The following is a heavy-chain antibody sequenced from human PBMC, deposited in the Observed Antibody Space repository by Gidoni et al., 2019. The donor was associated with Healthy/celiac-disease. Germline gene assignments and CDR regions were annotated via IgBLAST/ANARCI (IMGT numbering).Heavy chain of an antibody. CDR2: ISYDGSNK. J-gene: IGHJ4*02. D-gene: IGHD3-10*01. CDR3: ASSRDLWFGEFLV. V-gene: IGHV3-30-3*01. Sequence: QVQLVESGGGVVQPGRSLRLSCAASGFTFSSYAMHWVRQAPGKGLELVAVISYDGSNKYYAASVKGRFTISRDNSKNTLYLQMNSLRAEDTAVYYCASSRDLWFGEFLVWGQGTLVTVSS. CDR1: GFTFSSYA.